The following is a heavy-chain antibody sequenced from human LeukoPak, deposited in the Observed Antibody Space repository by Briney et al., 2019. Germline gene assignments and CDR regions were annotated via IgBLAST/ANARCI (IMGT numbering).Heavy chain of an antibody. CDR3: AKDGTYYDFWSGYSTGAFDI. Sequence: GGSLRLSCAASGFTFSSYAMSWVRQAPGKGLEWVSAISGSGGSTYYADSVKGRFTISRDNSKNTLYLQMNSLRAEDTAVYYCAKDGTYYDFWSGYSTGAFDIWGQGTMVTVSS. CDR1: GFTFSSYA. D-gene: IGHD3-3*01. V-gene: IGHV3-23*01. J-gene: IGHJ3*02. CDR2: ISGSGGST.